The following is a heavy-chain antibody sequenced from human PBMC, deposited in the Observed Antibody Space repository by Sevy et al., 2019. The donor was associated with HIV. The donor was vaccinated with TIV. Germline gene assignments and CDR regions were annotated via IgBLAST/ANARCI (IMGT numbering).Heavy chain of an antibody. D-gene: IGHD5-12*01. V-gene: IGHV3-30-3*01. Sequence: GGSLRLSCAASGFTFSSYAMYWVRQAPGKGLEWVAVISYDGSNKYYADSVKGRFTISRVNSKNTLYLQMNSLRAEDTAVYYCARTPPRDGYNFALDYWGQGTLVTVSS. CDR3: ARTPPRDGYNFALDY. CDR2: ISYDGSNK. J-gene: IGHJ4*02. CDR1: GFTFSSYA.